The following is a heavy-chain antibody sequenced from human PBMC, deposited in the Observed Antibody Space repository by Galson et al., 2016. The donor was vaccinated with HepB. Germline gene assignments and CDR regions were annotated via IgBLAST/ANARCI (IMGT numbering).Heavy chain of an antibody. V-gene: IGHV2-5*02. CDR1: GFSLNTNGVG. D-gene: IGHD3-3*01. CDR2: IYWDDDK. Sequence: PALVKPTQTLTLTCTFSGFSLNTNGVGVAWIRQPPGKALEWLALIYWDDDKRYRPSLKSRLSVTKDASKNQVVLTLTNLDPVDTATYYCAGIGIGLDGFDYWGQGTLVTVSS. CDR3: AGIGIGLDGFDY. J-gene: IGHJ4*02.